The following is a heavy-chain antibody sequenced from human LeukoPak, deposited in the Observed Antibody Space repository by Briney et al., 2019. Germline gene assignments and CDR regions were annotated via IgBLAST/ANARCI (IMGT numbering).Heavy chain of an antibody. V-gene: IGHV3-74*01. Sequence: PGGSLRLSCAASGFTFSSYWIHWVRQARGEGLVWVSRINTDGSSTTYADSVKGRFTISRDNAKNTVYLQMNSLRAEDTAVYYCARGGGNFPFGYWGQGTLVTVSS. J-gene: IGHJ4*02. D-gene: IGHD4-23*01. CDR2: INTDGSST. CDR3: ARGGGNFPFGY. CDR1: GFTFSSYW.